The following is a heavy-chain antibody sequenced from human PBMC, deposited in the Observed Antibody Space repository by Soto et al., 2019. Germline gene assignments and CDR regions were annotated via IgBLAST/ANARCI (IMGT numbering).Heavy chain of an antibody. CDR1: GGTFSSYA. D-gene: IGHD3-10*01. V-gene: IGHV1-69*13. J-gene: IGHJ5*02. Sequence: VASVKVSCKASGGTFSSYAISWVRQAPGQGLEWMGGIIPIFGTANYAQKFQGRVTITADESTSTAYMELSSLRSEDTAVYYCASRVSGEFDPWGQGTLVTVSS. CDR3: ASRVSGEFDP. CDR2: IIPIFGTA.